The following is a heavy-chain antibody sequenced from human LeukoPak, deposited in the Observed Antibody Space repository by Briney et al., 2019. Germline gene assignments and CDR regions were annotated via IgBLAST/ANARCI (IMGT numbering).Heavy chain of an antibody. D-gene: IGHD3-10*01. CDR2: IKSDGSST. Sequence: PGRSLRLSCAASGFTFSSYWMHWVRQGPGKGLVWVSRIKSDGSSTSYADSVKGRFTISRDNAKNTLYLQMNSLRDEDTAVYYCARESGYHGSGFDPWGQGTLVTVSS. CDR3: ARESGYHGSGFDP. CDR1: GFTFSSYW. V-gene: IGHV3-74*01. J-gene: IGHJ5*02.